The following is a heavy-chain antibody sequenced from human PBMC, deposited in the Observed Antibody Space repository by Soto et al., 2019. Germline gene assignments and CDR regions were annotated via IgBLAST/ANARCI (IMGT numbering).Heavy chain of an antibody. Sequence: SETLSLTCTVSGGSISSGDYYWSWIRQPPGKGLEWIGYIYYSGSTYYNPSLKSRVTISVDTSKNQFSLKLSSVTAADTAVYYCASSVSYYDSSGPSTFDYWGQGTLVTVSS. J-gene: IGHJ4*02. CDR3: ASSVSYYDSSGPSTFDY. CDR1: GGSISSGDYY. V-gene: IGHV4-30-4*01. D-gene: IGHD3-22*01. CDR2: IYYSGST.